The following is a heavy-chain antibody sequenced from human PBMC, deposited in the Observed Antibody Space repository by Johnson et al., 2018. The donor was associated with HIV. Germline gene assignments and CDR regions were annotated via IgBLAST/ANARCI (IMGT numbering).Heavy chain of an antibody. D-gene: IGHD3-10*01. CDR1: GFTFDDCG. Sequence: MQLVESGGGVVRPGGSLRLSCAASGFTFDDCGMNWVRQAPGKGLEWVSGLNWNGGRTGYADSVKGRFTISRDNAKNSLYLQMNSLRAEDTALYYCAKDSVRGVTDAFDIWCQGTMVTVSS. CDR2: LNWNGGRT. V-gene: IGHV3-20*04. CDR3: AKDSVRGVTDAFDI. J-gene: IGHJ3*02.